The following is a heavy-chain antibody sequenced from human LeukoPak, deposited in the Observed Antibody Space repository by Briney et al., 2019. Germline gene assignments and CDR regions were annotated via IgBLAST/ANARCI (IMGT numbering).Heavy chain of an antibody. J-gene: IGHJ4*02. CDR3: ARDARRYSSSWTHFDY. CDR1: GYTFTSYG. Sequence: ASVKVSCKASGYTFTSYGISWVRQAPGQGLEWMGWISAYNGNTNYAQKLQGRVTMTTDTSTSTAYMELRSLRSDDTAVYYCARDARRYSSSWTHFDYWGQGTLVTVSS. D-gene: IGHD6-13*01. CDR2: ISAYNGNT. V-gene: IGHV1-18*01.